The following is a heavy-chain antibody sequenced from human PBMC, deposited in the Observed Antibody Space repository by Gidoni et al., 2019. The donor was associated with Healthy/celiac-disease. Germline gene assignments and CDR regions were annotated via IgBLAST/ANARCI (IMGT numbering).Heavy chain of an antibody. Sequence: YNDYAVSVKSRITINPDTSKNQFSLQLNSVTPEDTAVYYCAREPKNVFGFLYTREPTDAFDIWGQGTMVTVSS. CDR3: AREPKNVFGFLYTREPTDAFDI. CDR2: YN. D-gene: IGHD3-10*02. V-gene: IGHV6-1*01. J-gene: IGHJ3*02.